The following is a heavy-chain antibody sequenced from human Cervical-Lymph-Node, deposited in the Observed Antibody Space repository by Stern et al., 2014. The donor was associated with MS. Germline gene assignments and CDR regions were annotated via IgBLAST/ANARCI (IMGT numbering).Heavy chain of an antibody. D-gene: IGHD3-10*01. J-gene: IGHJ4*02. CDR2: LWYDGTNK. CDR3: AKENPGSLDY. Sequence: VQLEESGGGVVQPGRSLRLSCAASGFTFSNFGMHWVRQAPGKGLEWVAVLWYDGTNKKYADSVKGRFTISRDNSKNTLYLHMNSLRAEDTAVYYCAKENPGSLDYWGQGTLVTVYS. V-gene: IGHV3-33*06. CDR1: GFTFSNFG.